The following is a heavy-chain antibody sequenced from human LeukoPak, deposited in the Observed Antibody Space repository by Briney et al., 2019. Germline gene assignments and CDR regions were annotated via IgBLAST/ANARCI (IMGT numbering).Heavy chain of an antibody. J-gene: IGHJ4*02. D-gene: IGHD6-13*01. Sequence: ASVKVSCKASGNTFTSYDINWVRQATGQGLEWMGWMNPNSGNTGYAQKFQGRVTITRNTSISTAYMELSSLRSEDTAVYYCASSLGIAAAVHFDYWGQGTLVTVSS. V-gene: IGHV1-8*03. CDR2: MNPNSGNT. CDR1: GNTFTSYD. CDR3: ASSLGIAAAVHFDY.